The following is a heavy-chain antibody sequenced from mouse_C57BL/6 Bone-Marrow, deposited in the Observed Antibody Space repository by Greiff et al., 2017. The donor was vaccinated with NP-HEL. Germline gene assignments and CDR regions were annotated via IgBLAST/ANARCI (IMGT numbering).Heavy chain of an antibody. J-gene: IGHJ3*01. CDR3: ARQELGRLAY. CDR1: RFSLPGYG. D-gene: IGHD4-1*01. V-gene: IGHV2-2*01. CDR2: RWRGGST. Sequence: VHLVESGPGLVQPSQILSIPCPFARFSLPGYGVQAVRHSPGQGPAWLGVRWRGGSTDYNAAFISRLSSRKDNSKGQVVFKMNSLQADDTAIYYCARQELGRLAYRGQGTLVTVSA.